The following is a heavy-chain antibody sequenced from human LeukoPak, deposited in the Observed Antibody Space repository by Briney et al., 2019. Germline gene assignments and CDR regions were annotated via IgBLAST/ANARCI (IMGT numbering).Heavy chain of an antibody. CDR2: IYRGGST. D-gene: IGHD3-3*01. V-gene: IGHV3-53*01. J-gene: IGHJ3*02. CDR1: GFTFSSYA. Sequence: GGSLRLSCAASGFTFSSYAMSWGRQAPGKGLEWVSVIYRGGSTKYADSVKGRFTISRDNSKNTLYLQMNSLRAEDTAVYYCARDQPSDSGDAFDIWGQGTMVTVSS. CDR3: ARDQPSDSGDAFDI.